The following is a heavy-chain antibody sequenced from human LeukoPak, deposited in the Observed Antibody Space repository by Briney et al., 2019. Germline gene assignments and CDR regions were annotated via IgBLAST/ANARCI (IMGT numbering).Heavy chain of an antibody. D-gene: IGHD1-26*01. CDR1: GFTFDDYT. Sequence: GGSLRLSCAASGFTFDDYTMHWVRQAPGKGLEWVSLISWDGGSTYYADSVKGRFTISRDNSKNSLYLQMNSLRTEDTALYYCAKDPWGLPQENYYYGMDVWGQGTTVTVSS. CDR2: ISWDGGST. J-gene: IGHJ6*02. V-gene: IGHV3-43*01. CDR3: AKDPWGLPQENYYYGMDV.